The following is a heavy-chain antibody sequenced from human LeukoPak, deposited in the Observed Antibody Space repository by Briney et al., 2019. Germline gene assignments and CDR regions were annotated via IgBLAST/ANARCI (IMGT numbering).Heavy chain of an antibody. CDR3: ARGPPYGSRSDYFDQ. CDR1: GFTFSSHW. J-gene: IGHJ4*02. CDR2: IKKDVNEN. Sequence: GGSLRLSCAASGFTFSSHWMTWNRQAPGKGLEWVASIKKDVNENYYVDSVKGRFTISRDNAKNSLYLLMKSLRVEDTAVYYCARGPPYGSRSDYFDQWGRGTLVTVSS. D-gene: IGHD3-10*01. V-gene: IGHV3-7*01.